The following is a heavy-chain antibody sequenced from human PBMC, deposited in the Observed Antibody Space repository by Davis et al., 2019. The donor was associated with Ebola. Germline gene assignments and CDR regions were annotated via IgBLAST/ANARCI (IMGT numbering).Heavy chain of an antibody. CDR2: IGSDGITT. CDR1: GFTFSNNY. Sequence: GESLKISCAASGFTFSNNYMSWVRQAPGKGLEWVSVIGSDGITTHYADSVKGRFTISRDNSKNTLYLQMNSLRAEDTAVYYCARGWGVVDYWGQGTLVTVSS. CDR3: ARGWGVVDY. D-gene: IGHD3-10*01. V-gene: IGHV3-66*02. J-gene: IGHJ4*02.